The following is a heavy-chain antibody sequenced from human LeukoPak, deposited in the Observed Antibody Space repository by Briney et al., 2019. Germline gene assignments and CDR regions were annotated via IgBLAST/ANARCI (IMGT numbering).Heavy chain of an antibody. Sequence: SETLSLTCTVSGGSISSYYWSWIRQPPGKGLEWIGYIYYSGSTNYNPSLKSRVTISVDTSKNQFSLKLSSVTAADTAVYYCARHNLSYDFYYFDYWGQGTLVTVSS. CDR2: IYYSGST. D-gene: IGHD3-3*01. J-gene: IGHJ4*02. V-gene: IGHV4-59*08. CDR1: GGSISSYY. CDR3: ARHNLSYDFYYFDY.